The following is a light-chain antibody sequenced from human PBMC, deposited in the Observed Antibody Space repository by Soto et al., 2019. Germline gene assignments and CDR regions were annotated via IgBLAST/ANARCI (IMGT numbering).Light chain of an antibody. CDR1: SSDVGGYNF. J-gene: IGLJ1*01. CDR2: DVN. V-gene: IGLV2-14*03. CDR3: CSYTSSSTHV. Sequence: QSALTQPASVSGSPGPSITISCTGTSSDVGGYNFVSWYQQHPGKVPKLMIFDVNRRPSGVSDRFSGSKSGNTASLTISGLQAEDEGDYYCCSYTSSSTHVFGSGTKLTVL.